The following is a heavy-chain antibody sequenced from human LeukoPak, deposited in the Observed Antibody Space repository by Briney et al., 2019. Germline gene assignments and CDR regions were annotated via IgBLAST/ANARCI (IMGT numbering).Heavy chain of an antibody. CDR3: ARQSGYGRDSDY. CDR2: LNPNSGAT. J-gene: IGHJ4*02. V-gene: IGHV1-2*02. Sequence: GASVKVSCKASGYTFTGYYMYWVRQAPGQGLEWVGWLNPNSGATKYAQQFRGRVTMTRVTSISTAYMELSRLRSDDTATYYCARQSGYGRDSDYWGQGTLLTVSS. CDR1: GYTFTGYY. D-gene: IGHD3-3*01.